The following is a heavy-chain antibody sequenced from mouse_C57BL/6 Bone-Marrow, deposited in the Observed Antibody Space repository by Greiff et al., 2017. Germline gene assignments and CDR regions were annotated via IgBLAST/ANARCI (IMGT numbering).Heavy chain of an antibody. CDR2: IYPGSGNT. D-gene: IGHD1-1*01. Sequence: QVQLQQSGAELVRPGASVKLSCKASGYTFTDYYINWVKQRPGQGLEWIARIYPGSGNTYYNEKFKGKATLTAEKSSRTAYMQLSSLTSEDSAVYFCARDGYYGHFDYWGQGTTLTVSS. CDR1: GYTFTDYY. V-gene: IGHV1-76*01. CDR3: ARDGYYGHFDY. J-gene: IGHJ2*01.